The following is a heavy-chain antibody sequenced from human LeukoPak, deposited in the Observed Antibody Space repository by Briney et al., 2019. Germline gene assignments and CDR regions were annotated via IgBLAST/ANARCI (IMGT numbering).Heavy chain of an antibody. CDR1: GYNFEDYY. Sequence: ASVKVSCKASGYNFEDYYIHWVRQAPGQGLEWMGGINPNSGGIKQAQMFQGRVTMTRDTSISTAYMELTSLRSDDTAVYYCARGRHFDSNGYYAAFYFDSWGQGTLVTVSS. CDR2: INPNSGGI. CDR3: ARGRHFDSNGYYAAFYFDS. V-gene: IGHV1-2*02. D-gene: IGHD3-22*01. J-gene: IGHJ4*02.